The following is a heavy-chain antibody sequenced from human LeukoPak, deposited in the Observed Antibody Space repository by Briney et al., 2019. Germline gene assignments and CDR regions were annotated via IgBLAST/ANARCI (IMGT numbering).Heavy chain of an antibody. V-gene: IGHV3-30*03. CDR1: GFTFSSYG. D-gene: IGHD3-10*01. J-gene: IGHJ5*02. CDR2: ISYDGSNK. Sequence: GGSLRLSCAASGFTFSSYGMHWVRQAPGKGLEWVALISYDGSNKDYADSVKGRFTISRDNSKNTLYLQMSSLRAEDTAVYYCAGITYYYGSGGVGKFDPWGQGTLVTVSS. CDR3: AGITYYYGSGGVGKFDP.